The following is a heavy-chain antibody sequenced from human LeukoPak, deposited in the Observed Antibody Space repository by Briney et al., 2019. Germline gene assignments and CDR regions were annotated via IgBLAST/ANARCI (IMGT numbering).Heavy chain of an antibody. J-gene: IGHJ4*02. CDR1: GFTFSSAW. D-gene: IGHD3-9*01. CDR3: TVRITIWPTHPPDDY. CDR2: IKSKTDGGTT. Sequence: PGGSLRLSCAASGFTFSSAWMSWVRQAPGKGLEWVCRIKSKTDGGTTDYAAPVKGRFTISRDDSKNTLYLQMNSLKTEDTAVYYCTVRITIWPTHPPDDYWGQGTLVTVSS. V-gene: IGHV3-15*01.